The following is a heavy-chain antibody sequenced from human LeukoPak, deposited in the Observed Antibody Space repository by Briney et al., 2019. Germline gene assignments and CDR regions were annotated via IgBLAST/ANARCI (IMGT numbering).Heavy chain of an antibody. CDR1: GYTFTGYY. CDR2: ITPRSGGT. J-gene: IGHJ4*02. Sequence: ASVKVSCKASGYTFTGYYMHWVRQAPGQGLEWMGWITPRSGGTNYAQKFQGWVTMTRDTSINTAYLELSRLRSDDTAVYFCVRGIEGGSGYYSKLPGGYWGQGTLVTVSS. CDR3: VRGIEGGSGYYSKLPGGY. D-gene: IGHD2/OR15-2a*01. V-gene: IGHV1-2*04.